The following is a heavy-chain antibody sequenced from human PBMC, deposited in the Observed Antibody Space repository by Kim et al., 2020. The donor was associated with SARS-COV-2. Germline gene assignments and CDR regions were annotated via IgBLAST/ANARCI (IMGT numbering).Heavy chain of an antibody. V-gene: IGHV1-8*01. CDR2: RGNT. J-gene: IGHJ4*02. Sequence: RGNTGYAQNCQGRVTKTRNTSISTAYMGLSSLRSEDTAVYYCARGHRSDYWGQGTLVTVSS. CDR3: ARGHRSDY.